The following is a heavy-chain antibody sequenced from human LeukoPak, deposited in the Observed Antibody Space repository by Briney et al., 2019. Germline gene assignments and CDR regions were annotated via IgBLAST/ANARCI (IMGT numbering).Heavy chain of an antibody. Sequence: SETLSLTCAVSGESFSGNFWTWIRQPPGKGLEWIGYIYYSGSTNYNPSLKSRVTISVDTSKNQFSLKLSSVTAADTAVYYCARYPHLHYGSGSYRYYYYGMDVWGQGTTVTVSS. CDR3: ARYPHLHYGSGSYRYYYYGMDV. J-gene: IGHJ6*02. V-gene: IGHV4-59*01. CDR1: GESFSGNF. CDR2: IYYSGST. D-gene: IGHD3-10*01.